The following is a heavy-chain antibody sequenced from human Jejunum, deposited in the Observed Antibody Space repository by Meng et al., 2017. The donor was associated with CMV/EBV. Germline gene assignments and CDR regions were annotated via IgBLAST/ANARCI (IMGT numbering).Heavy chain of an antibody. D-gene: IGHD5-18*01. J-gene: IGHJ5*02. CDR1: GDSITTNNW. CDR2: IFHSGTA. V-gene: IGHV4-4*02. CDR3: ARKIPSGYYLKWFDP. Sequence: SGDSITTNNWWTWVRLSPERGLEWIGEIFHSGTANYNPSLQSRVTISLDTSKNQFSLKVVSMTAADTGIYYCARKIPSGYYLKWFDPWGQGILVTVSS.